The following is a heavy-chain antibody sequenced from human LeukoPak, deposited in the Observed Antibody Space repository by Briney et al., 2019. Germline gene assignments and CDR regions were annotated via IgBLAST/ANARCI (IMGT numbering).Heavy chain of an antibody. V-gene: IGHV3-23*01. CDR2: ITGSGGNT. CDR1: GFTFSSYA. CDR3: AKESPVAATGRSWFDP. Sequence: GGSLRLSCAASGFTFSSYAMSWVRQAPGKGLEWVSTITGSGGNTYYADSVKGRFTISRDNSKNTLYLQMNSLRAEDAAIYYCAKESPVAATGRSWFDPWGQGTLVTVSS. D-gene: IGHD6-13*01. J-gene: IGHJ5*02.